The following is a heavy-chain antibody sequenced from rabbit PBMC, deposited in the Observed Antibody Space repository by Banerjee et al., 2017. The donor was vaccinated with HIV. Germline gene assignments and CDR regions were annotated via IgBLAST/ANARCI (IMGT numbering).Heavy chain of an antibody. V-gene: IGHV1S45*01. CDR3: AEDTYGYTYFNL. J-gene: IGHJ4*01. CDR1: GFSFSSSYW. Sequence: QEQLEESGGDLVKPEGSLTLTCTASGFSFSSSYWICWVRQAPGKGLEWIACIYAGYGTGTYYASWAKGRFTISKTSSNTVTLQMTSLTAADTATYFCAEDTYGYTYFNLWGPGTLVTVS. CDR2: IYAGYGTGT. D-gene: IGHD6-1*01.